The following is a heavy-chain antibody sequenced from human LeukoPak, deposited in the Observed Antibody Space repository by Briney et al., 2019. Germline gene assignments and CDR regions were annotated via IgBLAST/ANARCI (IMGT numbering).Heavy chain of an antibody. V-gene: IGHV3-23*01. Sequence: GGSRRLSCAASGFTFSSSDMSWVRQTPGKGLGWVSAISGGGGTTFSADSVKGRFTISRDNFKNTLYLQMNSLRAEDTAVYYCAKVREQSYYFDYWGQGTLVTVSS. CDR1: GFTFSSSD. CDR3: AKVREQSYYFDY. J-gene: IGHJ4*02. CDR2: ISGGGGTT. D-gene: IGHD1-26*01.